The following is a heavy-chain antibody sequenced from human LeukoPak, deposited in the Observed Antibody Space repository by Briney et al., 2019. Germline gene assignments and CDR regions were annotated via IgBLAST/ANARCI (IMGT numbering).Heavy chain of an antibody. D-gene: IGHD3-10*01. J-gene: IGHJ4*02. CDR2: ISYDGSNK. V-gene: IGHV3-30-3*01. Sequence: PGGSLRLSCAASGFTFSSYAMHWVRQAPGKGLEWVAVISYDGSNKYYADSVKGRFTISRDNAKNTLYLQMNSLRAEDTAVYYCARGATYYYVDYWGQGTLVTVSS. CDR3: ARGATYYYVDY. CDR1: GFTFSSYA.